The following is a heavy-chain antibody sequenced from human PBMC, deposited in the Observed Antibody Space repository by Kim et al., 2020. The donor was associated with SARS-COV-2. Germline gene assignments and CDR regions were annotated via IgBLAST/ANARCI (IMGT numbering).Heavy chain of an antibody. CDR2: ISGSGGST. D-gene: IGHD6-13*01. Sequence: GGSLRLSCAASGFTFSSYAMSWVRQAPGKGLEWVSAISGSGGSTYYADSVKGRFTISRDNSKNTLYLQMNSLRAEDTAVYYCAKDIAAAHSYYYGMDVWGQGTTVTVSS. CDR3: AKDIAAAHSYYYGMDV. J-gene: IGHJ6*02. CDR1: GFTFSSYA. V-gene: IGHV3-23*01.